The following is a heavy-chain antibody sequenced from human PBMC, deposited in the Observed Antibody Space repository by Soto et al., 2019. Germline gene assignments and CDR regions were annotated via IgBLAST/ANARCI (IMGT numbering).Heavy chain of an antibody. Sequence: GGSLRLSCAASGFTFSSYGMHWVRQAPGKGLEYVSAISSNGGSTYYANSVKGRFTISRDNSKNTLYLQMGSLRAEDMAVYYCARDRGGPFDYWGQGTLVTVSS. CDR3: ARDRGGPFDY. J-gene: IGHJ4*02. CDR1: GFTFSSYG. CDR2: ISSNGGST. V-gene: IGHV3-64*01. D-gene: IGHD2-15*01.